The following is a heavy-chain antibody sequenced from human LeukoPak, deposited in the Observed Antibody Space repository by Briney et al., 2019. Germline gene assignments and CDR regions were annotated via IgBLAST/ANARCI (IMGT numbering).Heavy chain of an antibody. Sequence: SETLSLTCAVYGGSFSGYYWSWIRQPPGKGLEWIGEINHSGSTNYNPSLKSRITISVDTSKNQFSLKLSSVTAADTAVYYCARETDYWGQGTLVTVSS. CDR2: INHSGST. V-gene: IGHV4-34*01. CDR3: ARETDY. J-gene: IGHJ4*02. CDR1: GGSFSGYY.